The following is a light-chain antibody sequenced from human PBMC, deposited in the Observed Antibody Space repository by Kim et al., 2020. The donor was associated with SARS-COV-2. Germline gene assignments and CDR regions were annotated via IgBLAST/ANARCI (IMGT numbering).Light chain of an antibody. Sequence: SITISCTGTRSDVGNYNPVSWYQQHPGKAPKLMIYEVTKRPSGVSNRFFGSKSGNTASLTISGLQAEDEADYYCCSYAGSNTYVFGTGTKVTVL. V-gene: IGLV2-23*02. CDR3: CSYAGSNTYV. J-gene: IGLJ1*01. CDR2: EVT. CDR1: RSDVGNYNP.